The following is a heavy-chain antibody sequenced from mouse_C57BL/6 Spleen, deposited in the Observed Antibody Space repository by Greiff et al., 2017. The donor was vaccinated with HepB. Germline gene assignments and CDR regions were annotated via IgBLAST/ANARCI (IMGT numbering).Heavy chain of an antibody. D-gene: IGHD1-1*01. J-gene: IGHJ1*03. V-gene: IGHV1-22*01. CDR1: GYTFTDYN. CDR2: INPNNGGT. CDR3: ARGITTDWYFDV. Sequence: EVKLVESGPELVKPGASVKMSCKASGYTFTDYNMHWVKQSHGKSLEWIGYINPNNGGTIYNQKFKGKATLTVNKSSSTAYMELRSLTSEDSAVYYCARGITTDWYFDVWGTGTTVTVSS.